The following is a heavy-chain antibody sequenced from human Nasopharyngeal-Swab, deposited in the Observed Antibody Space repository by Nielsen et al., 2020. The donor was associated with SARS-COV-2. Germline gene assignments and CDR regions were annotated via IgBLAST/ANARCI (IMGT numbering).Heavy chain of an antibody. CDR1: GGSISSYY. CDR2: IYYSGST. CDR3: ARGFDY. Sequence: SETLSLTCTVSGGSISSYYWSWIRQPPGKGLEWIGYIYYSGSTNYNPSLKSRVTISVDTSKNQFSLKLSSVTAAHTAVYYCARGFDYWGQGTLVTVSS. J-gene: IGHJ4*02. V-gene: IGHV4-59*01.